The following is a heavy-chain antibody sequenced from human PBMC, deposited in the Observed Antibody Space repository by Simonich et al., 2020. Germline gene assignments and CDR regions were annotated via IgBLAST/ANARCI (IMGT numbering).Heavy chain of an antibody. J-gene: IGHJ3*02. D-gene: IGHD3-22*01. Sequence: QVQLVQSGAEVKKPGASVKVSCKASGYTFTGYYMHWVRQAPGQGLEWRGWINPNRGGTNYEQKLQGRVTMTRDTSISTAYMELSRLRSDDTAVYYCARGRYYYDSSGYYYDAFDIWGQGTMVTVSS. CDR3: ARGRYYYDSSGYYYDAFDI. CDR1: GYTFTGYY. CDR2: INPNRGGT. V-gene: IGHV1-2*02.